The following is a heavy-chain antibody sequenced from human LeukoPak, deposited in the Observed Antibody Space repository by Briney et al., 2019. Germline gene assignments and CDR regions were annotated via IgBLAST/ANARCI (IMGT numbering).Heavy chain of an antibody. CDR2: ISGSGGST. Sequence: GGSLRLSCVSSRFTFSSYAMSWVRQAPGKGLEWVSAISGSGGSTYYADSVKGRFTISRDNSKNTLYLQMNSLRAEDTAVYYCANTDKTGPGYYGMDVWGQGTTVTVSS. V-gene: IGHV3-23*01. CDR3: ANTDKTGPGYYGMDV. J-gene: IGHJ6*02. CDR1: RFTFSSYA. D-gene: IGHD1-1*01.